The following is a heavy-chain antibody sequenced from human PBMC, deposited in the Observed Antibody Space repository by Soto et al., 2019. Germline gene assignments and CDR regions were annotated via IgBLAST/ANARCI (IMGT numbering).Heavy chain of an antibody. CDR3: AKESVRDLVGELDY. CDR1: GITFSSYA. D-gene: IGHD1-26*01. CDR2: ISGSGDST. J-gene: IGHJ4*02. Sequence: GGSLRLSCAVSGITFSSYALSWVRQAPGKGLEWVSAISGSGDSTYYADSVKGRFTISRDNSKNTLYLQMNSLRPEDTAVFYCAKESVRDLVGELDYWGQGTLVTVSS. V-gene: IGHV3-23*01.